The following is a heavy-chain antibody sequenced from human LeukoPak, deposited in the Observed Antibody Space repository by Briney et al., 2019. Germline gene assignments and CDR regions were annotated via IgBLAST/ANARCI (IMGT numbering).Heavy chain of an antibody. CDR1: GFTFSSYS. CDR2: ISSSSSYI. CDR3: VRDRFRMDV. J-gene: IGHJ6*03. D-gene: IGHD3-10*01. V-gene: IGHV3-21*01. Sequence: GGSLRLSCAASGFTFSSYSMNWVRQAPGKGLEWVSSISSSSSYIYYADSMKGRFTISRDNAKNSLYLQMNSLTAEDTAVYFCVRDRFRMDVWGKGTTVIVPS.